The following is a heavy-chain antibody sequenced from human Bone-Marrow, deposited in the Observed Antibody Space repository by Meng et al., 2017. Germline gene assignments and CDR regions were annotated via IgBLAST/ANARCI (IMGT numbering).Heavy chain of an antibody. D-gene: IGHD2-21*02. V-gene: IGHV1-18*01. Sequence: ASVKVSCKASGGTFSSYAISWVRQAPGQGLEWMGWISAYNGNTNYAQKVQGRVTMTTDTSTSTAYMEVRTLRSDDTAVYYCARGGLIVVETAKNDAFDLWGQGTMVTVSS. CDR2: ISAYNGNT. J-gene: IGHJ3*01. CDR3: ARGGLIVVETAKNDAFDL. CDR1: GGTFSSYA.